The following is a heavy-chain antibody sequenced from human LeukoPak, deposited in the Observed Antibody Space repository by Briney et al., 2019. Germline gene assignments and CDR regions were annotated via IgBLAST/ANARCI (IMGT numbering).Heavy chain of an antibody. V-gene: IGHV4-59*01. CDR2: IYYSGST. Sequence: PSESLSLTCTVSGGSISSYSRSWIRQPPGKGLEWIGYIYYSGSTNYNPSLKSRVTISVDTSKNQFSLKLSSVTAADTAVYYCARYGSGRYQTVYYYMDVWGKGTTVTISS. CDR3: ARYGSGRYQTVYYYMDV. J-gene: IGHJ6*03. D-gene: IGHD3-10*01. CDR1: GGSISSYS.